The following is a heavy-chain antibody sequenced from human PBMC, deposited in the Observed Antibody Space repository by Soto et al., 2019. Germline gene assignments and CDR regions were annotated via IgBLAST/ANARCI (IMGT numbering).Heavy chain of an antibody. CDR1: GGSLSSYY. CDR3: ARGLLWFGELPTSQIGFDY. CDR2: IYTSGST. Sequence: SETLSLTCTVSGGSLSSYYWSWIRQPAGKGLEWIGRIYTSGSTNYNPSLKSRVTMSVDTSKNQFSLKLSSVTAADTAVYYCARGLLWFGELPTSQIGFDYWGQGTLVTISS. J-gene: IGHJ4*02. V-gene: IGHV4-4*07. D-gene: IGHD3-10*01.